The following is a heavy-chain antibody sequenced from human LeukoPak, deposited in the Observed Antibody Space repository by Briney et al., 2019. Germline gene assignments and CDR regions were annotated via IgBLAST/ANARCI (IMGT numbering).Heavy chain of an antibody. CDR2: IYYSGST. V-gene: IGHV4-31*03. D-gene: IGHD3-9*01. CDR3: ARGLYYDILSGYLSPFDY. CDR1: GGSISSGVYY. J-gene: IGHJ4*02. Sequence: PSQTLSLTCTVSGGSISSGVYYWSWIRQHPGKGLEWIGYIYYSGSTYYNPSLKSRVTISVDTSKNQFSLKLSSVTAADTAMYFCARGLYYDILSGYLSPFDYWGQGTLVTVSS.